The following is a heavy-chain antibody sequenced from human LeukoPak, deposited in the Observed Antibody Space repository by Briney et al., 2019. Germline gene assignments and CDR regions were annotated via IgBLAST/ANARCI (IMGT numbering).Heavy chain of an antibody. J-gene: IGHJ4*02. CDR2: ISLAGQT. Sequence: SGTLSLTCGVSGGSITSTNWTWVRQPPGKGLEWIGEISLAGQTNYNPSLNGRVTMSLDKSSNQLSLNLTSVTAADTATYYCSRESGAFCPFGYWGQGTLVIVSS. CDR1: GGSITSTNW. V-gene: IGHV4-4*02. CDR3: SRESGAFCPFGY. D-gene: IGHD1-26*01.